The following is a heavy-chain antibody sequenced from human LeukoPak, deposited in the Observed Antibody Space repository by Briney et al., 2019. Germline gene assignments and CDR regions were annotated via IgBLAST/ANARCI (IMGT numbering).Heavy chain of an antibody. J-gene: IGHJ4*02. CDR1: GYSISSGYY. Sequence: SETLSLTCAVSGYSISSGYYWGWIRQPPGKGLEWIGSIYHSGSTYYNPSLKSRVTISVDTSKNQFSLKRSSVTAADTAVYYCARQGSSWYIDYWGQGTLVTVSS. CDR2: IYHSGST. CDR3: ARQGSSWYIDY. V-gene: IGHV4-38-2*01. D-gene: IGHD6-13*01.